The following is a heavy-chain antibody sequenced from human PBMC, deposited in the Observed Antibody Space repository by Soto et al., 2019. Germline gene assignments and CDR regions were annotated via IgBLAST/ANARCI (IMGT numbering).Heavy chain of an antibody. D-gene: IGHD7-27*01. CDR2: IYYTGST. Sequence: PSETLSLTCAVSGGSINNYYWSWIRQPPGKGLEWIGCIYYTGSTNYNPSLKSRVTISLDTSKNQFSLKLSSVTAADTAVYYCARGRVPGYVWGQGTTVTV. J-gene: IGHJ6*02. CDR3: ARGRVPGYV. V-gene: IGHV4-59*01. CDR1: GGSINNYY.